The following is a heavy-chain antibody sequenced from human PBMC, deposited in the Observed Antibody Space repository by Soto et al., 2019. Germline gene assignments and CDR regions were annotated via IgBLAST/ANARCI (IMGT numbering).Heavy chain of an antibody. D-gene: IGHD2-2*01. CDR3: AKDRPLVILLLQADMLPHRAV. CDR1: GFTFSSYA. J-gene: IGHJ6*03. Sequence: GGSLRLSCAASGFTFSSYAMSWVRQAPGKGLEWVSAISGSGGSTYYADSVKGRFTISRDNSKNTLYLQMNSLRAEDTAVYYCAKDRPLVILLLQADMLPHRAVWAKGPTAPVS. V-gene: IGHV3-23*01. CDR2: ISGSGGST.